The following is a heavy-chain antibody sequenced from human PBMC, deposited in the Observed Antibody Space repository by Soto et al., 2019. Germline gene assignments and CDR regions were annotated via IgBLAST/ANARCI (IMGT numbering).Heavy chain of an antibody. V-gene: IGHV3-64*01. D-gene: IGHD6-6*01. J-gene: IGHJ6*03. CDR2: ISTNGVGT. CDR3: ARRARPDFYYMDV. Sequence: ESGGGLAQPGGSLRLSCAASGFTLSGYAMDWVRQAPGKGLDYVSGISTNGVGTYYANSVQGRFTISRDNSKNTVYLQMGSLRPEDMAVYYCARRARPDFYYMDVWGKGTTVTVSS. CDR1: GFTLSGYA.